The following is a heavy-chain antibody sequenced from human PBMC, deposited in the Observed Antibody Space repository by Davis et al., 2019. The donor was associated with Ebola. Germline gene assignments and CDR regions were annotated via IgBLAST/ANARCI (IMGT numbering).Heavy chain of an antibody. V-gene: IGHV3-11*01. CDR3: ARDFRRITMIVVAYGMDV. CDR2: ISSSGSTI. CDR1: GFTFSDYY. D-gene: IGHD3-22*01. Sequence: GESLKISCAASGFTFSDYYMSWIRQAPGKGLEWVSYISSSGSTIYYADSVKGRFTISRDNAKNSLYLQMNSLRAEDTAVYYCARDFRRITMIVVAYGMDVWGQGTTVTVSS. J-gene: IGHJ6*02.